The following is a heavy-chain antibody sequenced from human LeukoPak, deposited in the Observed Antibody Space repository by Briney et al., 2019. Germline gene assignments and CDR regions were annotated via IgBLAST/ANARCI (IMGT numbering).Heavy chain of an antibody. V-gene: IGHV1-69*04. Sequence: ASVKVSCKASGGTFSSYAISWVRQAPGQGLEWMGRIIPILGIANYAQKFQGRVTITADKSTSTAYMELSSLRSEDTAVYYCAKEIKWGLLRVYYFDYWGQGTLVTVSS. J-gene: IGHJ4*02. CDR2: IIPILGIA. D-gene: IGHD1-26*01. CDR1: GGTFSSYA. CDR3: AKEIKWGLLRVYYFDY.